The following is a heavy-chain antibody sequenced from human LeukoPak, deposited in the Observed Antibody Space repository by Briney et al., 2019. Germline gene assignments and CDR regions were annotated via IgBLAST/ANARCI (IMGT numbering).Heavy chain of an antibody. Sequence: GGSLGLSCAAAAFTSSSYMMSWVRQSPRKWMEWVSGISGSGGRTYYADSVKGRFTISRDNSKNTLYLQMNSLRAEDTAVYYCAKDRGNWNFQYFGYWGQGNEVTVTA. CDR1: AFTSSSYM. D-gene: IGHD1-7*01. V-gene: IGHV3-23*01. CDR3: AKDRGNWNFQYFGY. J-gene: IGHJ4*02. CDR2: ISGSGGRT.